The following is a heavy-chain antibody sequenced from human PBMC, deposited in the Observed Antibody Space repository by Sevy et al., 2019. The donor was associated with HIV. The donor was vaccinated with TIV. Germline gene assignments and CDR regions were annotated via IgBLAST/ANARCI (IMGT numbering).Heavy chain of an antibody. J-gene: IGHJ6*02. Sequence: GGSLRLSCEASGFTVSGNYMAWVRLAPGKGLEWVSLIDSGGSTYYAASVKGGFTISRDNAKNTLFLQMNPLRAEDTAVYFCGRDGYYDASGYYYYYYGMDVWGQGTTVTVSS. CDR1: GFTVSGNY. D-gene: IGHD3-22*01. CDR3: GRDGYYDASGYYYYYYGMDV. V-gene: IGHV3-66*01. CDR2: IDSGGST.